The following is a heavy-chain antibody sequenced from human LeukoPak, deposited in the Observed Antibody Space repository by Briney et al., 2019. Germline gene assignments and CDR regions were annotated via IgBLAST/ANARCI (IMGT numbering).Heavy chain of an antibody. V-gene: IGHV1-69*04. D-gene: IGHD3-22*01. CDR3: ASGGGEIVVVSSHPLDY. Sequence: ASVKVSCKASGGTFSSYAISWVRQAPGQGLEWMGRIIPILGIANYAQKFQGRVTITADKSTSTAYMELSSLRSEDTAVYYCASGGGEIVVVSSHPLDYWGQGTLVTVSS. J-gene: IGHJ4*02. CDR1: GGTFSSYA. CDR2: IIPILGIA.